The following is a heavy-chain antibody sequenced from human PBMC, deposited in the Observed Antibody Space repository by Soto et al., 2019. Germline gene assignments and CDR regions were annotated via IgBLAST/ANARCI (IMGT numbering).Heavy chain of an antibody. CDR1: GGSFSGYF. V-gene: IGHV4-34*02. D-gene: IGHD3-16*01. Sequence: QVQLQQWGAGLLKPSETLSLTCAVYGGSFSGYFWSWIRQPPGKWLEWIGEIDHSGNINYNPSLKSRATILVHTSKNQFSLKLNSVTAADTAVYYCARGRDAYKMGNYWGQGTLVTVSS. J-gene: IGHJ4*02. CDR2: IDHSGNI. CDR3: ARGRDAYKMGNY.